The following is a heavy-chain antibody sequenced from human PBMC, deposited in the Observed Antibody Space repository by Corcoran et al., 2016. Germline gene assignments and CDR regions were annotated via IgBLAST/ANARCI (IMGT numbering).Heavy chain of an antibody. CDR3: ARDRAGGSVDY. CDR1: GFTFSSYD. D-gene: IGHD6-25*01. V-gene: IGHV3-13*01. J-gene: IGHJ4*02. CDR2: IGTAGDT. Sequence: EVQLVESGGGLVQPGGSLRLSCAASGFTFSSYDMHWVRQATGKGLEWVSAIGTAGDTYYPGSVKGRFTISRENAKNSLYLQMDSLRAEDTAVYYCARDRAGGSVDYWGQGTLVTVSS.